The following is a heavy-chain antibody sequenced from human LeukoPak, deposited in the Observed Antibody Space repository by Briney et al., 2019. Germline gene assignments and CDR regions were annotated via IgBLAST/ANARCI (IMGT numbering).Heavy chain of an antibody. CDR2: IYYSGST. CDR1: GGSISSYY. Sequence: KPSETLSLTCTVSGGSISSYYWSWIRQPPGKGLEWIGYIYYSGSTNYNPSLKSRVTISVDTSKNQFSLKLSSVTAADTAVYYCARDSPLFGFDPWGQGTLVTVSS. J-gene: IGHJ5*02. CDR3: ARDSPLFGFDP. V-gene: IGHV4-59*01. D-gene: IGHD3-10*01.